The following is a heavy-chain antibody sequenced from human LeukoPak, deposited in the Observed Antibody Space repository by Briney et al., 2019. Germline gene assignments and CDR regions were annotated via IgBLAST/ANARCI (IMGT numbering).Heavy chain of an antibody. D-gene: IGHD5-24*01. CDR3: ARARDGHINNWFDP. J-gene: IGHJ5*02. Sequence: KPSETLSLTCTVSGGSINSYHWSWIRQPPGKGLEWIGYIYYSGSTNYNPSLKSRVTISVDTSKNQFSLKMSSVTAADTAVYYCARARDGHINNWFDPWGQGTLVTVSS. V-gene: IGHV4-59*01. CDR1: GGSINSYH. CDR2: IYYSGST.